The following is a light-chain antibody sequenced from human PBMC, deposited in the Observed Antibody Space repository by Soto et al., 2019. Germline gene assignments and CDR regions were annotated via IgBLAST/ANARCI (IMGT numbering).Light chain of an antibody. V-gene: IGLV2-14*01. Sequence: QLVLTQPASVSGSPGQSITISCTGSSRDVGGYNYVSWYQQHPGKAPKLMIYEVSNRPSGISNRFSGSKSGNTASLTLSGLQAEDEADYYCSSHTSSSTLVFGGGTMLTVL. CDR2: EVS. CDR3: SSHTSSSTLV. J-gene: IGLJ2*01. CDR1: SRDVGGYNY.